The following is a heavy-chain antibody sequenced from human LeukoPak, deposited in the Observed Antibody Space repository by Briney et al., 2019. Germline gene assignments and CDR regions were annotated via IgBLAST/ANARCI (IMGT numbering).Heavy chain of an antibody. Sequence: SETLSLTCTVSGGSVTSGSYYWSWIRQPPGKGLEWIGYIYYSGSTNYNTTNYNPSLTSRVTISVDASKNQFSLKLTSVTAADTAVYYCARPVRLQNVKWYLDLWGRGTLVTVSS. CDR3: ARPVRLQNVKWYLDL. D-gene: IGHD5-24*01. CDR1: GGSVTSGSYY. V-gene: IGHV4-61*01. J-gene: IGHJ2*01. CDR2: IYYSGST.